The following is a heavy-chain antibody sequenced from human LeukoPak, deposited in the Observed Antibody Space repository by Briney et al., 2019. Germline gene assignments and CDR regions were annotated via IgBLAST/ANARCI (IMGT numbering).Heavy chain of an antibody. J-gene: IGHJ5*02. Sequence: ASVKVSCKASGYTFTGYYMHWVRQAPGQGLEWMGWINPNSGGTNYAQKFQGWVTMTRDTSISTAYMELSRLRSDDTAMYYCARSATSIAAAGNWFDPWGQGTLVTVSS. V-gene: IGHV1-2*04. CDR3: ARSATSIAAAGNWFDP. CDR2: INPNSGGT. CDR1: GYTFTGYY. D-gene: IGHD6-13*01.